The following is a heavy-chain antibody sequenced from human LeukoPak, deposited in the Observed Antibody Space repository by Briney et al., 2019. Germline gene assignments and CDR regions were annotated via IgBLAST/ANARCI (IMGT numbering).Heavy chain of an antibody. CDR1: GYSISSGYY. Sequence: LSLTCTVSGYSISSGYYWGWIRQPPGKGLEWVSYISSSGSTIYYADSVKGRFTISRDNAKNSLYLQMNSLRAEDTAVYYCARDGEDYYDSSGYYGAYWGQGTLVTVSS. J-gene: IGHJ4*02. D-gene: IGHD3-22*01. V-gene: IGHV3-11*04. CDR3: ARDGEDYYDSSGYYGAY. CDR2: ISSSGSTI.